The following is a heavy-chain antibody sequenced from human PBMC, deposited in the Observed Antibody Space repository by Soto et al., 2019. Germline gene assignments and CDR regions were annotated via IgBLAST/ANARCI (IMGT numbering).Heavy chain of an antibody. CDR3: ARGEEGFWSGYYPNWFDP. Sequence: TSETLSLTCTVSGGSISSSSYYWGWIRQPPGKGLEWIGSIYYSGSTYYNPSLKSRVTISVDTSKNQFSLKLSSVTAADTAVYYCARGEEGFWSGYYPNWFDPWGQGTLVTVS. J-gene: IGHJ5*02. CDR2: IYYSGST. CDR1: GGSISSSSYY. D-gene: IGHD3-3*01. V-gene: IGHV4-39*01.